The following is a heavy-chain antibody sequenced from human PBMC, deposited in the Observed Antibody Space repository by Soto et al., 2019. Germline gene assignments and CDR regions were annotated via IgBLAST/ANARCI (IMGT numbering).Heavy chain of an antibody. CDR1: GFTFSSYG. CDR2: ISHDGSNK. V-gene: IGHV3-30*18. J-gene: IGHJ6*02. D-gene: IGHD1-26*01. CDR3: AKEEDSGSYYYYYGMDV. Sequence: GGSLRLSCAASGFTFSSYGMHWVRQAPGKGLEWVAVISHDGSNKYYADSVKGRFTISRDNSKNTLYLQMNSLRAEDTAVYYCAKEEDSGSYYYYYGMDVWGQGTTVTVSS.